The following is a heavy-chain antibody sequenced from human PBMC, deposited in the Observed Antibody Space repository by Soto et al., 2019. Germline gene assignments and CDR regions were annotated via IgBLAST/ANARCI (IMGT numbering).Heavy chain of an antibody. CDR3: ARDQEAGGDYVLDY. D-gene: IGHD4-17*01. V-gene: IGHV1-69*01. CDR2: IIPIFGTA. CDR1: GGTFSSYA. J-gene: IGHJ4*02. Sequence: QVQLVQSGAEVKKPGSSVKVSCKASGGTFSSYAISWVRQAPGQGLEWMGGIIPIFGTANYAQKFQGRVTITADESTSTDYMELSSLRSEDTAVYYCARDQEAGGDYVLDYWGQGTLVTVSS.